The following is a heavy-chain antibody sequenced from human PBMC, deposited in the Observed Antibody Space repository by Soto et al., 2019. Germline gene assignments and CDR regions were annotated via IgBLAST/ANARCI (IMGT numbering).Heavy chain of an antibody. Sequence: ASETLSLTCIVSGDSISSYYWSWIRQPPGKGLEWIGYVYYSGRTDYNPSLKSRVTLSVDTSRNQFSLKLSSMTAADTAVYYCASGAGRDDFNRHFFDNWGQGALVTVS. CDR2: VYYSGRT. CDR1: GDSISSYY. V-gene: IGHV4-59*01. CDR3: ASGAGRDDFNRHFFDN. J-gene: IGHJ4*02. D-gene: IGHD2-15*01.